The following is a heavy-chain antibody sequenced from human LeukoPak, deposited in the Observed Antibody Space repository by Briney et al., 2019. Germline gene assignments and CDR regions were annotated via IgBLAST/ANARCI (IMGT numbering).Heavy chain of an antibody. D-gene: IGHD4-11*01. Sequence: ASVKVSCKASGYTFTSSYMHWVRQAPGQGLEWMGIINPSGGSTSYAQKFQGRVTMTRDMSTSTVYMELSSLRSEDTAVYYCARVNADYKVYYFDYCGQGTLVTVSS. V-gene: IGHV1-46*01. CDR2: INPSGGST. J-gene: IGHJ4*02. CDR3: ARVNADYKVYYFDY. CDR1: GYTFTSSY.